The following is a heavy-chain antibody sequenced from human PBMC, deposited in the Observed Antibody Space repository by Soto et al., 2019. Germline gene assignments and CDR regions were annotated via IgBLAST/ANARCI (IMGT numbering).Heavy chain of an antibody. J-gene: IGHJ4*02. CDR2: IYHSGST. CDR3: ARGTIDYGSGTSSESFDY. V-gene: IGHV4-4*02. Sequence: QVQLQESGPGLVKPSGTLSLTCAVSGGSISSSNWWSWVRQPPGKGLEWIGEIYHSGSTYYNPSLKSRVTISVDNSKNQFSLKLSSVTAADTAVYYCARGTIDYGSGTSSESFDYWGQGTLVTVSS. D-gene: IGHD3-10*01. CDR1: GGSISSSNW.